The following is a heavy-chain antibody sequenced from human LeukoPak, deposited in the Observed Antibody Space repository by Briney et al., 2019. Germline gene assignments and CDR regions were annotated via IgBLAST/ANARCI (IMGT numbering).Heavy chain of an antibody. CDR3: ARSEYSSSSFFDY. CDR1: GGSISSYY. J-gene: IGHJ4*02. CDR2: IYYGGST. D-gene: IGHD6-6*01. Sequence: PSETLSLTCTVSGGSISSYYWSWIRQPPGKGLEWIGYIYYGGSTNYDPSLKSRVTISVDTSKNQFSLKLSSVTAADTAVYYCARSEYSSSSFFDYWGQGTLVTVSS. V-gene: IGHV4-59*01.